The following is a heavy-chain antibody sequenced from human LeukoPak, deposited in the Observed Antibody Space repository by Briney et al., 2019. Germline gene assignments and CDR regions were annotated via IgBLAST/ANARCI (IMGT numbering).Heavy chain of an antibody. CDR3: AKDHGSSDWYYFDY. Sequence: GGSLRLSCAASGFTFSSYSMHWVRQAPGRGLEWVAFIHYDGSNNYYADSVKGRFTISRDNSKNTLYLQMNTLRADDTAVYYCAKDHGSSDWYYFDYWGQGTLVTVSS. CDR2: IHYDGSNN. V-gene: IGHV3-30*02. CDR1: GFTFSSYS. D-gene: IGHD6-13*01. J-gene: IGHJ4*02.